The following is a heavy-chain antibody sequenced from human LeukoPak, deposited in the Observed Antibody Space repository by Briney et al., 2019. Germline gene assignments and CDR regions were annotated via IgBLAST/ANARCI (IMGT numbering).Heavy chain of an antibody. Sequence: GASVKVSCKASGYTFTSYGISWVRQAPGQGLEWMGGIIPIFGTANYAQKFQGRVTITTDESTSTAYMKLSSLRSEDTAVYYCASGVVVTAIPRKNGGYYYMDVWGKGTTVTVSS. D-gene: IGHD2-21*02. J-gene: IGHJ6*03. CDR3: ASGVVVTAIPRKNGGYYYMDV. CDR1: GYTFTSYG. V-gene: IGHV1-69*05. CDR2: IIPIFGTA.